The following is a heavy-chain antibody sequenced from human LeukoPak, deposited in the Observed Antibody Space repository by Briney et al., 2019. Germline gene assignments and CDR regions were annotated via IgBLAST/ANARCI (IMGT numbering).Heavy chain of an antibody. CDR2: IYYSGST. Sequence: PSETLSLTCTVSGGSISSSSYYWGWIRQPPGKGLEWIGSIYYSGSTYYNPSLKSRVTISVDTSKNQFSLKLSSVTAADTAVYYCARDRSSGWTVGAFDIWGQGTMVTVSS. CDR1: GGSISSSSYY. J-gene: IGHJ3*02. D-gene: IGHD6-19*01. V-gene: IGHV4-39*07. CDR3: ARDRSSGWTVGAFDI.